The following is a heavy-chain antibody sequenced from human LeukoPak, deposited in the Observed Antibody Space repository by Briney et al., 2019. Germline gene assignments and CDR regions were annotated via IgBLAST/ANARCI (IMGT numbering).Heavy chain of an antibody. Sequence: PGGSLRLSCGASGFTLTSYAMSWIRQAPGKGLEWVSAISGGGENTYYGDSVKGRFTISRDNSKNTLYLQMNSLRAEDTATYYRAKPRAMTTGVGRYFDLWGRGTLVTVSS. D-gene: IGHD1-1*01. V-gene: IGHV3-23*01. CDR1: GFTLTSYA. J-gene: IGHJ2*01. CDR3: AKPRAMTTGVGRYFDL. CDR2: ISGGGENT.